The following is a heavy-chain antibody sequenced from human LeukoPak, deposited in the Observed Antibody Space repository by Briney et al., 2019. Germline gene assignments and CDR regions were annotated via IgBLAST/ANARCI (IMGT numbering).Heavy chain of an antibody. CDR1: GGSISTYY. CDR2: IYSSGST. V-gene: IGHV4-59*01. CDR3: ARGGPPTVTRFDY. J-gene: IGHJ4*02. D-gene: IGHD4-17*01. Sequence: SETLSLTCSISGGSISTYYWSWMRQPPGKGLQWIGYIYSSGSTNYNPSLKSRVTISVDTSKNQFSLKLSSVIAADTAVYYCARGGPPTVTRFDYWGQGILVTVSS.